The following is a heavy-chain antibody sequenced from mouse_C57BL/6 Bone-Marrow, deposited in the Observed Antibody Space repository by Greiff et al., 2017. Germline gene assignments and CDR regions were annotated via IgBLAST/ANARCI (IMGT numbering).Heavy chain of an antibody. V-gene: IGHV1-59*01. Sequence: VQLQQPGAELVRPGTSVKLSCKASGYTFTSYWMHWVKQRPGQGLEWIGVIDPSDSSTNYNQKFKGKATLPVDTSSSSAYMQLSSLTSEDAAVYYWAEGVACGGQGTLVTVSA. CDR2: IDPSDSST. CDR1: GYTFTSYW. CDR3: AEGVAC. J-gene: IGHJ3*01.